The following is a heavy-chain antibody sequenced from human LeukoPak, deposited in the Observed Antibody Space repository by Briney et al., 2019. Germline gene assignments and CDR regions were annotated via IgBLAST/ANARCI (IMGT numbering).Heavy chain of an antibody. V-gene: IGHV4-39*07. D-gene: IGHD5-24*01. CDR3: ARELIWFDP. Sequence: PSETLSLTCTVSGGSISSSSYYWGWIRQPPGKGLEWIGRIYTSGSTNYNPSLKSRVTMSVDTSKNQFSLKLSSVTAADTAVYYCARELIWFDPWGQGTLVTVSS. J-gene: IGHJ5*02. CDR1: GGSISSSSYY. CDR2: IYTSGST.